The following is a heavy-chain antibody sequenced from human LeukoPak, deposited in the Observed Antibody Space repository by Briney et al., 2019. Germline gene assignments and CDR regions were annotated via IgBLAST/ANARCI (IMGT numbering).Heavy chain of an antibody. J-gene: IGHJ3*02. V-gene: IGHV1-2*02. CDR1: GYTFTGYY. D-gene: IGHD3-9*01. Sequence: ASVKVSCKASGYTFTGYYMHWVRQAPGQGLEWMGWINPNSGGTHFAQEFQGRVTLTRDTSIDTAYMELSRLTSDDTAVYYCARDRSQGYFDWLLSNTNAFDIWGQGTMVTVSS. CDR3: ARDRSQGYFDWLLSNTNAFDI. CDR2: INPNSGGT.